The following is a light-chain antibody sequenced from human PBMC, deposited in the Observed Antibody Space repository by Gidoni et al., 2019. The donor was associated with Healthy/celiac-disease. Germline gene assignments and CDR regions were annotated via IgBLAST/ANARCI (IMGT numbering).Light chain of an antibody. CDR1: QSVSSY. V-gene: IGKV3-11*01. CDR3: QQRSNWPPGLT. J-gene: IGKJ4*01. Sequence: ELVLIQSPATLSLSPGERATLSCRASQSVSSYLAWYQQKPGQAPRLLIYDASNRATGIPARFSGSGSGTDFTLAISHLEPEDFAVYYCQQRSNWPPGLTFXGXTKVEIK. CDR2: DAS.